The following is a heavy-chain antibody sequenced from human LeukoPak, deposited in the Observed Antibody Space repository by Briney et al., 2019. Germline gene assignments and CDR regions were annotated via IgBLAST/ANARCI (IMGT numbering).Heavy chain of an antibody. Sequence: GSSLRLSCAASGFTFSSYGMHWVRQAPGKGLEWVAVISYDGSNKYYADSVKGRFTISRDNSKNTLYLQMNSLRAEDTAVYYCAKALARPGYYYGMDVWGQGTTVTVSS. CDR2: ISYDGSNK. V-gene: IGHV3-30*18. CDR3: AKALARPGYYYGMDV. D-gene: IGHD6-6*01. CDR1: GFTFSSYG. J-gene: IGHJ6*02.